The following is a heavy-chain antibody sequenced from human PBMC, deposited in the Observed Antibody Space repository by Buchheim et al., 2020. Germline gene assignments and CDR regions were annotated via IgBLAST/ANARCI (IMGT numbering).Heavy chain of an antibody. CDR1: GFTFSSYG. CDR3: ATGGWGSDFFDY. V-gene: IGHV3-33*01. D-gene: IGHD7-27*01. J-gene: IGHJ4*02. Sequence: QVQLVESGGGVVQPGRSLRLSCAASGFTFSSYGMHWVRQAPGKGLEWVAVIWYDGSNKYYADSVKGRFTLSRDNSKNTSYLQMNSLRVEDTAVYYCATGGWGSDFFDYWGQGTL. CDR2: IWYDGSNK.